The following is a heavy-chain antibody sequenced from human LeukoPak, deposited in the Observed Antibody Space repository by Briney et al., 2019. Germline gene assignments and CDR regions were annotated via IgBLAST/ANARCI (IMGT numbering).Heavy chain of an antibody. CDR1: GFTLSEHD. CDR3: TTDPRLPRAFDP. J-gene: IGHJ5*02. D-gene: IGHD4-11*01. V-gene: IGHV3-72*01. CDR2: TRSKGKNYST. Sequence: GGSLRLSCAVSGFTLSEHDMDWVRQSPGQGLDWVGCTRSKGKNYSTQYAASVQGRFTMSRDDSTNLLYLQMNSLRTEATAVYYCTTDPRLPRAFDPWGQGTLVTVSS.